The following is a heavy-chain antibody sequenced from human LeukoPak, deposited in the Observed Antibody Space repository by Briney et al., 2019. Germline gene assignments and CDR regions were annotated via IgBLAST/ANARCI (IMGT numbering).Heavy chain of an antibody. CDR1: EFIFSSYE. J-gene: IGHJ4*02. CDR3: AKGSHRIQLWLRGENFDY. V-gene: IGHV3-48*03. Sequence: GGSLRLSCIASEFIFSSYEMNWVRQAPGKGLEWVSYISGSGNIIYYADSVKGRFTISRDNSKNTLYLQMNSLRAEDTAVYYCAKGSHRIQLWLRGENFDYWGQGTLVTVSS. CDR2: ISGSGNII. D-gene: IGHD5-18*01.